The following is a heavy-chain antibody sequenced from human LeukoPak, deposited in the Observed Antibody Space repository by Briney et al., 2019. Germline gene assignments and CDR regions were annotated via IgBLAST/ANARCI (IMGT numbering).Heavy chain of an antibody. Sequence: GGSLRLSCAASGFTFSSYAMHWVRQAPGKGLEWVAVISYDGSNKYYADSVKGRFTISRDNSKNTLYLQMNSLRAEDTAVYYCARDSKTPVTHDYWGQGTLVNVSS. V-gene: IGHV3-30*01. CDR1: GFTFSSYA. J-gene: IGHJ4*02. CDR2: ISYDGSNK. D-gene: IGHD2-21*02. CDR3: ARDSKTPVTHDY.